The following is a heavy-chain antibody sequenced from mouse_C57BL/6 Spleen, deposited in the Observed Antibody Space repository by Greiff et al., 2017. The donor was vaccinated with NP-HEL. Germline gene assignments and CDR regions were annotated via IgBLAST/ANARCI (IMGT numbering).Heavy chain of an antibody. J-gene: IGHJ3*01. D-gene: IGHD1-1*01. CDR2: IYPRSGNT. CDR3: AITTVVATPFAY. V-gene: IGHV1-81*01. Sequence: VKLQESGAELARPGASVKLSCKASGYTFTSYGISWVKQRTGQGLEGVGEIYPRSGNTYYNEKFKGKATLTADKSSSTAYMELRNLTSEDSAVYFCAITTVVATPFAYWGQGTLVTVSA. CDR1: GYTFTSYG.